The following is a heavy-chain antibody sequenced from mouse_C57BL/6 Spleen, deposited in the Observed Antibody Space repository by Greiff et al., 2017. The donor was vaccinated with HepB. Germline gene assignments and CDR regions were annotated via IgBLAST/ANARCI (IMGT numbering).Heavy chain of an antibody. Sequence: EVQLQQSGPVLVKPGASVKMSCKATGYTFTDYYMNWVKQSHGKSLEWIGVINPYNGGTSYNQKFKGKATLTVDKSSSTAYMELNSLTSEDSAVYYCARSVQWLLTWFAYWGQGTLVTVSA. CDR1: GYTFTDYY. CDR2: INPYNGGT. CDR3: ARSVQWLLTWFAY. D-gene: IGHD2-3*01. V-gene: IGHV1-19*01. J-gene: IGHJ3*01.